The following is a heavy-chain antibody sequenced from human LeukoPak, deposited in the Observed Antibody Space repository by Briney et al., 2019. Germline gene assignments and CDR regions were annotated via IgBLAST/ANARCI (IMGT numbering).Heavy chain of an antibody. CDR1: GGSITSYY. CDR3: ARHGSRWRGGLVGAFDY. CDR2: IYYSGST. Sequence: PSETLSLTCTVSGGSITSYYWSWLRQPPGKGLEWIGYIYYSGSTNYNPSPKSRVTISVDTSKNQFSLKLSSVTAADTAVYYCARHGSRWRGGLVGAFDYWGQGTLVTVSS. D-gene: IGHD1-26*01. J-gene: IGHJ4*02. V-gene: IGHV4-59*01.